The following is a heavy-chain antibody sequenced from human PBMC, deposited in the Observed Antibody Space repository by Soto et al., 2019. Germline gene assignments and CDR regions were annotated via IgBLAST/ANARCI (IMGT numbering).Heavy chain of an antibody. Sequence: PGGSLRLSCAASGFTFSNYAMQWVRQAPGKGLEWVAVISYDGSNKYYADFVKGRFTISRDNSKNTLYLQMNSPSTEDTSVYYCARDRYGSGSYYNLFDYWGQGTLVTVSS. CDR1: GFTFSNYA. V-gene: IGHV3-30-3*01. CDR2: ISYDGSNK. J-gene: IGHJ4*02. CDR3: ARDRYGSGSYYNLFDY. D-gene: IGHD3-10*01.